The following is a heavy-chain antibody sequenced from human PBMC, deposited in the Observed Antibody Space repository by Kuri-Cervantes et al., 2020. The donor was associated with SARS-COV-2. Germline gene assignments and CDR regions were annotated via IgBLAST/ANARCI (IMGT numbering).Heavy chain of an antibody. V-gene: IGHV1-2*02. CDR2: VNPNFGGT. Sequence: AAVKVSCKASGYTFTGYYIHWVLQAPGQGLEWMGGVNPNFGGTNYAQEFQGRVTMTRVTFISTAYMNLRNLSSDDPAVYYCARAESETGHILYFDSWGQGTLVTVSS. CDR1: GYTFTGYY. CDR3: ARAESETGHILYFDS. D-gene: IGHD7-27*01. J-gene: IGHJ4*02.